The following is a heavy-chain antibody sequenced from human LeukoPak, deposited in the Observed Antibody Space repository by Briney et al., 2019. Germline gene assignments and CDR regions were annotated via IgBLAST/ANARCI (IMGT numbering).Heavy chain of an antibody. Sequence: GGSLRLSCATAGFTFSSYDMHWVRQATGKGLDWVSAIDIAGDTYYPGSVKGRFTISRENAKNSLYLQMNSLRAGDTAVYYCARVAAAGKGFDYWGQGTLVTVSS. D-gene: IGHD6-13*01. V-gene: IGHV3-13*01. CDR2: IDIAGDT. CDR3: ARVAAAGKGFDY. J-gene: IGHJ4*02. CDR1: GFTFSSYD.